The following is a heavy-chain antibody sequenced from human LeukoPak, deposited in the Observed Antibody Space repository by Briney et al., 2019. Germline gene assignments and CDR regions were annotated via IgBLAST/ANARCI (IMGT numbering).Heavy chain of an antibody. Sequence: GGSLRLSCAASGFTFSSYAMSWVRQASGKGLEWVSAISGSGGSTYYADSVKGRFTISRDNSKNTLYLQMNSLRAEDTAVYYCAKDLDIIVVVPAALDYWGQGTLVTVSS. CDR2: ISGSGGST. J-gene: IGHJ4*02. CDR3: AKDLDIIVVVPAALDY. V-gene: IGHV3-23*01. D-gene: IGHD2-2*01. CDR1: GFTFSSYA.